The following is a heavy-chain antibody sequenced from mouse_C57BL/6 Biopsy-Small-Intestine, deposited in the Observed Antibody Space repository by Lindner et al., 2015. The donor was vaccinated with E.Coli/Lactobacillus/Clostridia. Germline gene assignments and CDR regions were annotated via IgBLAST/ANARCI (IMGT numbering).Heavy chain of an antibody. CDR3: ARDPTSYYDTYGYPYFDH. CDR1: GYTFSSYG. D-gene: IGHD1-1*02. V-gene: IGHV1-81*01. CDR2: ISAYNGNT. J-gene: IGHJ2*01. Sequence: SVKVSCKASGYTFSSYGISWVRQAPGQGLEWMGWISAYNGNTNYPLRLQGRVTVTTDTSTSTAYMELRSLRSDDTAVYYCARDPTSYYDTYGYPYFDHWGQGTLVTVSS.